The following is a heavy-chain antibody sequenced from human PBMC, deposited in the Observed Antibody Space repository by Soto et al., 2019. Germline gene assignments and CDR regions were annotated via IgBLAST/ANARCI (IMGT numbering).Heavy chain of an antibody. D-gene: IGHD4-17*01. J-gene: IGHJ4*02. CDR2: ISGHGEII. CDR1: VFTFSDYY. Sequence: GASLGLSCAASVFTFSDYYIHWIRRAPGKGLEWISYISGHGEIIQYAASARGRFTISRDNAENSAYLEMDSLRAEDTALYYCARDVDADFRTDFDYWGRGTLVTVSS. V-gene: IGHV3-11*01. CDR3: ARDVDADFRTDFDY.